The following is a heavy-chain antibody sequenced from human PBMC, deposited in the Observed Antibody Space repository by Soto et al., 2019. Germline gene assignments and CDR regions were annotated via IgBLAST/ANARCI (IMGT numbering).Heavy chain of an antibody. D-gene: IGHD3-10*01. Sequence: SETLSLTCTVSGGSISSGDYYWSWIRQPPGKGLEWIGYIYYSGSTYYNPSLKSRVTISVDTSKNQFSLKLSSVTAADTAVYYCAGITTSRPKQNFYGMDVWGQGITVTVYS. CDR3: AGITTSRPKQNFYGMDV. J-gene: IGHJ6*02. CDR2: IYYSGST. V-gene: IGHV4-30-4*01. CDR1: GGSISSGDYY.